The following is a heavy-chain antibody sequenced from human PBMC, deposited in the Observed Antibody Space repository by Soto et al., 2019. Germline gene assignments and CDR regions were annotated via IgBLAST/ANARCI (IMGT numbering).Heavy chain of an antibody. Sequence: GESLKISCAASGFTFSSYAMSWVRQAPGKGLEWVSAISGSGGSTYYADSVKGRFTISRDNSKNTLYLQMNSLRAEDTAVYYCATRQELGPFDYWGQGTLVTVSS. V-gene: IGHV3-23*01. CDR2: ISGSGGST. J-gene: IGHJ4*02. CDR3: ATRQELGPFDY. CDR1: GFTFSSYA. D-gene: IGHD7-27*01.